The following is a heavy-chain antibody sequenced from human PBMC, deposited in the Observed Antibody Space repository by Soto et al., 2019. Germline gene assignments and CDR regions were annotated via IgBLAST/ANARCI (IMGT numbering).Heavy chain of an antibody. CDR3: ATYRILFQI. CDR1: GGSISGGSYS. D-gene: IGHD1-20*01. Sequence: SESLSLTCAVSGGSISGGSYSWGWIRQPPGKGLEWIGFIYNSGSTYYNSSLKSRVTISVDRSKNHFFLSLTSVTAADTAVYYCATYRILFQIWGQGTKVTVSS. V-gene: IGHV4-30-2*01. J-gene: IGHJ3*02. CDR2: IYNSGST.